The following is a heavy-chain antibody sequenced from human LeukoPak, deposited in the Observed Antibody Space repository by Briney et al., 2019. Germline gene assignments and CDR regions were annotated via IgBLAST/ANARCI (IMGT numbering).Heavy chain of an antibody. D-gene: IGHD3-22*01. CDR2: INPNSGGT. Sequence: ASVKVSCKASGGTFSSYTISWVRQAPGQGLEWMGRINPNSGGTNYAQKFQGRVTMTRDTSISTAYMELSRLRSDDTAVYYCARLRVNGVSSGYYYAFDYWGQGTLVTVSS. CDR3: ARLRVNGVSSGYYYAFDY. CDR1: GGTFSSYT. V-gene: IGHV1-2*06. J-gene: IGHJ4*02.